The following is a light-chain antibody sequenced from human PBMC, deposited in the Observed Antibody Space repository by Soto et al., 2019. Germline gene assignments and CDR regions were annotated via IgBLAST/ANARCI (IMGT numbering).Light chain of an antibody. Sequence: SYELAQPPSVSVAPGQTARITCGGNDIGSKSVHWYQQKPGQAPVLVVYDDSDRPSGIPERFSGSNSGNTATLTISRDEAGDEADYYCQVWDSSSDHLYVFGTGTKVTVL. CDR2: DDS. J-gene: IGLJ1*01. CDR1: DIGSKS. V-gene: IGLV3-21*02. CDR3: QVWDSSSDHLYV.